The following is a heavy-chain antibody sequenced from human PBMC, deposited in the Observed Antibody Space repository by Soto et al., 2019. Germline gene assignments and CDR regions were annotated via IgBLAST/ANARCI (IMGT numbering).Heavy chain of an antibody. V-gene: IGHV4-59*08. CDR3: ARQSGGLYDSSGLNFDY. CDR2: IYYSGST. D-gene: IGHD3-22*01. CDR1: GGSISSYY. J-gene: IGHJ4*02. Sequence: PSETLSLTCTVSGGSISSYYWSWIRQPPGKGLEWIGYIYYSGSTNYNPSLKSRVTISVDTSKNQFSLKLSSVTAADTAVYYCARQSGGLYDSSGLNFDYWGQGTLVTVSS.